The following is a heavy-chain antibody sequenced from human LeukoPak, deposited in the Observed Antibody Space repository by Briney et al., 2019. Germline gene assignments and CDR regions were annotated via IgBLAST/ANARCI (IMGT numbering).Heavy chain of an antibody. Sequence: SETLSLTCAVYGGSFSGYYWSWIRQPPGKGLEWIGEINHSGSTNYNPSLKSRVTISVDTSKNQFSLKLSSVTAADTAVYYCARRRVDTAMEAPDLSYGMDVWGQGTTVTVSS. V-gene: IGHV4-34*01. D-gene: IGHD5-18*01. J-gene: IGHJ6*02. CDR3: ARRRVDTAMEAPDLSYGMDV. CDR1: GGSFSGYY. CDR2: INHSGST.